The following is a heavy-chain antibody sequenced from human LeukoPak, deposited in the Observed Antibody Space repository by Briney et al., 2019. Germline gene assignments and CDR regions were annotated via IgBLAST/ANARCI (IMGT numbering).Heavy chain of an antibody. CDR2: ISSSSSYI. V-gene: IGHV3-21*01. CDR3: ARSVVLSSSSPFDY. CDR1: GFTFSSYS. J-gene: IGHJ4*02. D-gene: IGHD6-6*01. Sequence: GGSLRLSCAASGFTFSSYSMNWVRQAPGKGLEWVSSISSSSSYIYYADSVKGRFTISRDNAKNSLYLQMNSLRAEDTAVYYCARSVVLSSSSPFDYWGQGTLVTVSS.